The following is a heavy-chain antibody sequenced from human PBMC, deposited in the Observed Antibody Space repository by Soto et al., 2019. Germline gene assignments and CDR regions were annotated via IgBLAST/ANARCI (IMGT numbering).Heavy chain of an antibody. CDR3: ARDPYCSSTSCHLDY. CDR2: ISGSSSYI. Sequence: PGGSLRLSCAASGFTFSSYSMNWVRQAPGKGLEWVSSISGSSSYIYYADSVKGRFTISRDNAKNSLYLQMNSLRAEDTAVYYCARDPYCSSTSCHLDYWGQGTLVTVSS. V-gene: IGHV3-21*01. CDR1: GFTFSSYS. J-gene: IGHJ4*02. D-gene: IGHD2-2*01.